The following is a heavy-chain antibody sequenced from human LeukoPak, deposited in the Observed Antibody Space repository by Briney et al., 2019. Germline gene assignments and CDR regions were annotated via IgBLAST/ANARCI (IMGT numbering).Heavy chain of an antibody. CDR2: IKQDGSEK. D-gene: IGHD3-10*01. CDR1: GFTFSSYW. J-gene: IGHJ6*02. V-gene: IGHV3-7*01. CDR3: ARDLYGSGSYLDYYYGMDV. Sequence: GGSLRLSCAASGFTFSSYWMSWVRQAPGKGLEWVANIKQDGSEKYYVDSVKGRFTISRDNAKNSLYLQMNSLRAEDTAVYYCARDLYGSGSYLDYYYGMDVWGQGTTVTVSS.